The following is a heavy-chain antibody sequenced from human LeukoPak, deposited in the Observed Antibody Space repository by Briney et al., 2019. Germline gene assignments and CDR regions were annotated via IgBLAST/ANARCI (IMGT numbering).Heavy chain of an antibody. CDR2: IPSNGGST. V-gene: IGHV3-64*01. Sequence: PGRTLRLSHVVSGFTFSIYAMHWVTQAPGKGLEYVSAIPSNGGSTFYANSARGRFTFSRENSKNTLYLPEGRLRVEDMAVYYCARASRGWYGYWGQGALGTVSS. CDR1: GFTFSIYA. D-gene: IGHD6-19*01. J-gene: IGHJ4*02. CDR3: ARASRGWYGY.